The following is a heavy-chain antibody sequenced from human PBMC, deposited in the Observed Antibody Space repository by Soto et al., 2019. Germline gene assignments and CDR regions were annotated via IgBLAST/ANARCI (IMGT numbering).Heavy chain of an antibody. D-gene: IGHD4-17*01. CDR2: ISSDGTYT. CDR3: AGLFTLTAVGGWDDAFDI. J-gene: IGHJ3*02. Sequence: EVQLVESGGGLVQPGGSLRLSCAASGFTFSSYWMHWVRQAPGKGLVWVSRISSDGTYTNYADSVKGRFTISRDNARNTLYLQMNSLRAEDTAAYYWAGLFTLTAVGGWDDAFDIWGQGTMVTVSS. V-gene: IGHV3-74*01. CDR1: GFTFSSYW.